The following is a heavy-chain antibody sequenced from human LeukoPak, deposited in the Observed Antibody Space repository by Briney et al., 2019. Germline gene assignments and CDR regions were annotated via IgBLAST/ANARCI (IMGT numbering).Heavy chain of an antibody. J-gene: IGHJ3*02. D-gene: IGHD3-22*01. V-gene: IGHV3-30-3*01. CDR1: GFTLSSYG. CDR3: ARQNYFDSSGYYGAFDI. Sequence: PGGSLRLSCAASGFTLSSYGIHWVRQAPGKGPQWVALISYDGSDKYYADSLKGRFIISRDNSKNTLFLQMNSLRVEDTAVYYCARQNYFDSSGYYGAFDIWGQGTMVTVSS. CDR2: ISYDGSDK.